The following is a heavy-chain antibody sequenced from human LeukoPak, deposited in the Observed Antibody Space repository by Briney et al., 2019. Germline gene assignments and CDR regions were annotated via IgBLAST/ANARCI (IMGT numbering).Heavy chain of an antibody. CDR1: GYSFTSYW. CDR3: ARLVDCSGGSCYSGGFDY. Sequence: GESLKISCKGSGYSFTSYWIGWVRQMPGKGLEWMGIIYPGDSDTRYSPSFQGQVTISADKSISTAYLQWSSLKASDTAVYYCARLVDCSGGSCYSGGFDYWGQGTLVTVSS. J-gene: IGHJ4*02. CDR2: IYPGDSDT. V-gene: IGHV5-51*01. D-gene: IGHD2-15*01.